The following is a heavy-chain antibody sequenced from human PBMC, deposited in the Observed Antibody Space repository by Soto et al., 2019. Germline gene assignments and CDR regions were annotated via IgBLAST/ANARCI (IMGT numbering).Heavy chain of an antibody. D-gene: IGHD2-21*02. Sequence: SGPTLVNPTQTLTLTCTFSAFSLSTGGVGVGWIRQPPGKALEWLALIYWDDDKRYSPSLRSRLTITKDTSKNQVVLTMTNMDPVDTATYYCIQSRCGGDCLQSYASYYYYGMDVWGQGTKVAVAS. CDR2: IYWDDDK. J-gene: IGHJ6*02. CDR1: AFSLSTGGVG. V-gene: IGHV2-5*02. CDR3: IQSRCGGDCLQSYASYYYYGMDV.